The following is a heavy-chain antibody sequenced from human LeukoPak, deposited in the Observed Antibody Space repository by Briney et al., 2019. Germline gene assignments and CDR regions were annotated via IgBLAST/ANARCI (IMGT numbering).Heavy chain of an antibody. CDR1: GDSVSSNSAA. V-gene: IGHV6-1*01. CDR2: TYYRSKWYN. CDR3: AKDQGGGSGSYSWGYFDY. D-gene: IGHD3-10*01. Sequence: SQTLSLTCAISGDSVSSNSAAWNWIRQSPSRGLEWLGRTYYRSKWYNDYAVSVKSRITINPDTSKNQFSLQLNSVTPEDTAVYYCAKDQGGGSGSYSWGYFDYWGQGTLVTVSS. J-gene: IGHJ4*02.